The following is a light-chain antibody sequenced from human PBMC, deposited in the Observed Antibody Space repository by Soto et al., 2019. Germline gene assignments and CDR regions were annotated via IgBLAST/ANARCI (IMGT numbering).Light chain of an antibody. CDR3: SSYTTSSTLYV. V-gene: IGLV2-14*02. J-gene: IGLJ1*01. CDR1: SSDVGSNNL. Sequence: QSALTQPASVSGSPGQSITISCTGTSSDVGSNNLVSWYQQHPGKAPKLMIYDVRNRPSGISNRFSGSKSGNTASLTISGLQAEDEADYYCSSYTTSSTLYVFGTGTKVTVL. CDR2: DVR.